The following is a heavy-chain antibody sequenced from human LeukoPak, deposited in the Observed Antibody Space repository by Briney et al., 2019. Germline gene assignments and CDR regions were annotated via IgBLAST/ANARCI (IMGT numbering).Heavy chain of an antibody. Sequence: PGGSLRLSCAASGFTFNSYAMNWVRQAPGKGLEWVSTISGSGGSTYYAASVRGRFTISRDNSKNTLYLQMNSLRAEDTAVYYCAKWPYDTSGYYEHYMDVWGKGTTVTVSS. D-gene: IGHD3-22*01. J-gene: IGHJ6*03. CDR1: GFTFNSYA. CDR2: ISGSGGST. CDR3: AKWPYDTSGYYEHYMDV. V-gene: IGHV3-23*01.